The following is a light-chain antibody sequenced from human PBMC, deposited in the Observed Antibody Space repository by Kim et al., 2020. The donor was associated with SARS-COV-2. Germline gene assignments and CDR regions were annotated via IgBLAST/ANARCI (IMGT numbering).Light chain of an antibody. V-gene: IGLV3-1*01. J-gene: IGLJ2*01. CDR3: QAWDSSTGVV. Sequence: SYELTQPPSVSVSPGQTASITCSGDKLGDKYACWYQQKPGQSPLLVIYQDNKRPSGIPERFSGSNSGNTATLTISGTQAMDEADYYCQAWDSSTGVVFGGGTQLTVL. CDR2: QDN. CDR1: KLGDKY.